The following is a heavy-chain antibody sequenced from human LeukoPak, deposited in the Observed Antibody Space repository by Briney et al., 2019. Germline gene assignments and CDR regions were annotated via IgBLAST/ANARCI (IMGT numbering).Heavy chain of an antibody. J-gene: IGHJ4*02. CDR3: ARGRPHGNDY. CDR1: GSTFSSYW. CDR2: IASDGSST. V-gene: IGHV3-74*01. Sequence: QPGGSLRLSCAASGSTFSSYWMNWVRQAPGKGLVWVSRIASDGSSTTYADSVKGRFSISRDNAKNTLYLQMNSLRVEDTAVYYCARGRPHGNDYWGQGTLVTVSS. D-gene: IGHD4-23*01.